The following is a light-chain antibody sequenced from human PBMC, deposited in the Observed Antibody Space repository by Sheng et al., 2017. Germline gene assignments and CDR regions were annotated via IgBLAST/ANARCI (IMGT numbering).Light chain of an antibody. V-gene: IGLV2-14*02. Sequence: QSALTQPASVSGSPGQSITISCTGTSSDVGSYNLVSWYQQHPGKAPKLIISEVSKRPSGVSNRFSGSKSGNTASLTISGLQGEDEADYYCSSYTSSSTRVFGGGTKLTVL. CDR2: EVS. CDR3: SSYTSSSTRV. J-gene: IGLJ3*02. CDR1: SSDVGSYNL.